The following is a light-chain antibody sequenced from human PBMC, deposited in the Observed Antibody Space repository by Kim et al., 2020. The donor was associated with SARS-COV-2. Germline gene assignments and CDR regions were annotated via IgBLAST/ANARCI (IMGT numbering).Light chain of an antibody. J-gene: IGLJ2*01. V-gene: IGLV2-11*01. CDR3: CSYAGSYTFVV. Sequence: QSALTQPRSVSGSPGQSVTITCTGTSSDVGGFNYVSWYQQHPGKAPKFIIYDVDKRPSGVTDRFSGSKSGNTASLTISGLQAEDEADYYCCSYAGSYTFVVFGGGTQLTVL. CDR2: DVD. CDR1: SSDVGGFNY.